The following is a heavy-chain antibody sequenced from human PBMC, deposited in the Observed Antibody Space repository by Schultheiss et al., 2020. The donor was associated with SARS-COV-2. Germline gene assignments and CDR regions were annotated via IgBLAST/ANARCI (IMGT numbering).Heavy chain of an antibody. CDR2: INHSGST. CDR3: ARDRHSSGMDV. CDR1: GGSFSGYY. D-gene: IGHD3-22*01. J-gene: IGHJ6*02. V-gene: IGHV4-34*01. Sequence: TLSLTCAVYGGSFSGYYWSWIRQPPGKGLEWIGEINHSGSTNYNPSLKSRVTISVDTSKNQFSLKLSSVTAADTAVYYCARDRHSSGMDVWGQGTTVTVSS.